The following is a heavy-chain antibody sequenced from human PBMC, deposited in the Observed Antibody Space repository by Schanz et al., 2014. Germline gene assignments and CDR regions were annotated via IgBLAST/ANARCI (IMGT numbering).Heavy chain of an antibody. D-gene: IGHD5-12*01. CDR1: GFTVNTNY. CDR3: ARDGGRDGYNLAFDV. J-gene: IGHJ3*01. CDR2: IYLDGST. Sequence: LLVESGGGLIQPGGSLRLSCAVSGFTVNTNYMSWVRQAPGKGLQWVSCIYLDGSTYYADSVKGRFIISRDSSKNTLFLQMNSLRAEDTAVYFCARDGGRDGYNLAFDVWGQGTLVTVSS. V-gene: IGHV3-53*01.